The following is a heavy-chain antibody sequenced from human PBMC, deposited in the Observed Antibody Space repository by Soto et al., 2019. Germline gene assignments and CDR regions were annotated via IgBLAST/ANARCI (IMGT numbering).Heavy chain of an antibody. V-gene: IGHV4-28*03. CDR1: GYSIGSSNW. CDR3: ARAPQISGYYPDYFQH. CDR2: IYYSGST. D-gene: IGHD3-22*01. J-gene: IGHJ1*01. Sequence: SETLSLTCAVSGYSIGSSNWWGWIRQPPGKGLEWIGYIYYSGSTYYSPSLKSRVAMSVDTSKNQFSLKPSSVTAVDTAVYYCARAPQISGYYPDYFQHWGQGTLVTVSS.